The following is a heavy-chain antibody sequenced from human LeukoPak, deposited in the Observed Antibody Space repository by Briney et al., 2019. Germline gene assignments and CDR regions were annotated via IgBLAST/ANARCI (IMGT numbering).Heavy chain of an antibody. D-gene: IGHD3-22*01. V-gene: IGHV3-30*02. Sequence: TGGSMRPSCAVSGFTFSTYGTHWVRQAPGKGREWVEFIRFGGCNKYYAVSVKGRFTISRDNSKHTLYLQINSLRGEDTAVYYCAKDAPSYDFDNSGYFYYWGQGTLVTVSS. CDR1: GFTFSTYG. J-gene: IGHJ4*02. CDR2: IRFGGCNK. CDR3: AKDAPSYDFDNSGYFYY.